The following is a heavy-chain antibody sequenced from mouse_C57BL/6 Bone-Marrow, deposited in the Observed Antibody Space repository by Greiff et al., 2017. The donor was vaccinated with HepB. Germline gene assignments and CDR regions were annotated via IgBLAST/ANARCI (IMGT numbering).Heavy chain of an antibody. D-gene: IGHD2-4*01. CDR2: INYDGSST. J-gene: IGHJ2*01. CDR1: GFTFSDYY. V-gene: IGHV5-16*01. Sequence: EVKLVDSEGGLVQPGRSMKLSCTASGFTFSDYYMAWVRQVPEKGLEWVANINYDGSSTYYLDSLKSRFLISRDNAKNILYLQMSSLKSEDTATYYCEREDYDGRGYFDYWGQGTTLTVSS. CDR3: EREDYDGRGYFDY.